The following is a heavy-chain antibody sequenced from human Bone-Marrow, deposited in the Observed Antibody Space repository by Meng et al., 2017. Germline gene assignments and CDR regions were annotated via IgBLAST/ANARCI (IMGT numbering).Heavy chain of an antibody. CDR3: ARVGYSGSRVTSYYFDY. J-gene: IGHJ4*02. CDR2: IYYSGST. V-gene: IGHV4-31*01. Sequence: QLQGCAPGMVKPSQTLPLICTVSGGSVSSGGYYWGWIRQHPGKGLEWIGYIYYSGSTYYNPSLKSLVTISVDTSKNQFSLKLSSVTAADTAVYYCARVGYSGSRVTSYYFDYWGQGTLVTVSS. D-gene: IGHD1-26*01. CDR1: GGSVSSGGYY.